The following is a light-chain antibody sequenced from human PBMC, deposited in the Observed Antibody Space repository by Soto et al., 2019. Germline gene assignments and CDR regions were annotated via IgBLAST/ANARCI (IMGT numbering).Light chain of an antibody. CDR1: QSLLHSNGYNY. Sequence: EIVMTQSPLSLPVTPGEPASISCRSSQSLLHSNGYNYLNWYLQKPGQSPQLLIYLGSYRASWVPDRVSGSGSGTEFTLKSIIVDAEDVGWGYYCTRPLHTAPRTFGQGTKL. CDR2: LGS. J-gene: IGKJ2*01. V-gene: IGKV2-28*01. CDR3: TRPLHTAPRT.